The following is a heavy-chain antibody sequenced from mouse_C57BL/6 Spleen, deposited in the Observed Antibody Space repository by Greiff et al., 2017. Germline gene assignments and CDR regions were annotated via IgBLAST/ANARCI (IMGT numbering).Heavy chain of an antibody. D-gene: IGHD1-1*01. J-gene: IGHJ2*01. CDR3: AREYDGSSFDY. CDR1: GFTFSDYY. Sequence: EVQLVESEGGLVQPGSSMKLSCTASGFTFSDYYMAWVRQVPEKGLEWVANINYDGSSTYYLDSLKSRFIISRDNAKNILYLQMSSLKSEDTATYYCAREYDGSSFDYWGQGTTLTVSS. CDR2: INYDGSST. V-gene: IGHV5-16*01.